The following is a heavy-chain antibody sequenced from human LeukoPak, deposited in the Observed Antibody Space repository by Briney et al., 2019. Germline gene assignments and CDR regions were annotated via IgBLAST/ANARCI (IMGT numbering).Heavy chain of an antibody. D-gene: IGHD6-6*01. CDR3: AREGEQLVAYFDY. V-gene: IGHV1-46*01. CDR2: INPSGGST. CDR1: GYTFTSYY. Sequence: ASVKVSCKASGYTFTSYYMHWVRQAPGQGLEWMGIINPSGGSTSYAQKFQGRVTMTTDTSTTTAYMELRSLRSDDTAVYYCAREGEQLVAYFDYWGQGTLVTVSS. J-gene: IGHJ4*02.